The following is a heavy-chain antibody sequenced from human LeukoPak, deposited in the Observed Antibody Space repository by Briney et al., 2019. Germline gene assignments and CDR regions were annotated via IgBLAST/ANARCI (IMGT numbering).Heavy chain of an antibody. V-gene: IGHV1-69*05. D-gene: IGHD3-3*01. J-gene: IGHJ5*02. CDR2: IIPIFGTA. Sequence: WASVKVSCKASGGTFSSYAISWVRQAPGQGLEWMGGIIPIFGTANYAQKFQGRVTITTDESTSTAYMELSSLRSEDTAVYYCARVTIFGVVTKYHWFDPWGQGTLVTVSS. CDR1: GGTFSSYA. CDR3: ARVTIFGVVTKYHWFDP.